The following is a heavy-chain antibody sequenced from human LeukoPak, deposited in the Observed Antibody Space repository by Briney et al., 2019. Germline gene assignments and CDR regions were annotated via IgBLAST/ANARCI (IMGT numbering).Heavy chain of an antibody. J-gene: IGHJ3*01. CDR1: GFTFSNTW. D-gene: IGHD3-9*01. CDR2: IKSKTGGGTT. CDR3: ARDWYHAFDF. V-gene: IGHV3-15*07. Sequence: GVSLRLSCAASGFTFSNTWMNWVRQAPGKGLEWVGRIKSKTGGGTTDYAAPAKGRFTISRDDSKNTVYLQMNSLKSEDTAVYYCARDWYHAFDFWGQGTMVTVSS.